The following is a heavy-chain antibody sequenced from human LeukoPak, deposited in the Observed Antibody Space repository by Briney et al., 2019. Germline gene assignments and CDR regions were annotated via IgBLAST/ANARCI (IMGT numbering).Heavy chain of an antibody. CDR2: IIPIFGTA. V-gene: IGHV1-69*13. CDR1: GYTLTELS. J-gene: IGHJ4*02. CDR3: ARADTAMEFHYFDY. D-gene: IGHD5-18*01. Sequence: ASVKVSCKVSGYTLTELSMHWVRQAPGQGLEWMGGIIPIFGTANYAQKFQGRVTITADESTSTAYMELSSLRSEDTAVYYCARADTAMEFHYFDYWGQGTLVTVSS.